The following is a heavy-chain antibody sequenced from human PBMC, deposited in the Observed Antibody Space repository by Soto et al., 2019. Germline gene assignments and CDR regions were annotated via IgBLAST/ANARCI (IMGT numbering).Heavy chain of an antibody. V-gene: IGHV3-23*01. CDR3: AKDQTDVTLFDY. Sequence: VGSLRLSCAASGFSFSSLAMSWVRQAPGKGLEWVSSISGRGVDTLYADSVRGRFTISRDNSRNTLYLQVNSLRAEDTAVYYCAKDQTDVTLFDYWGQGTLVTVSS. D-gene: IGHD2-21*02. CDR1: GFSFSSLA. J-gene: IGHJ4*02. CDR2: ISGRGVDT.